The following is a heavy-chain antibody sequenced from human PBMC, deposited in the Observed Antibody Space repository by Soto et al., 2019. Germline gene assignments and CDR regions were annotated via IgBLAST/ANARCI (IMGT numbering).Heavy chain of an antibody. CDR2: ISYDGSNK. D-gene: IGHD6-6*01. CDR1: GFTFSSYG. J-gene: IGHJ6*01. Sequence: GGSLRLSCAASGFTFSSYGMHWVRQAPGKGLEWVAVISYDGSNKYYADSVKGRFTISRDNSKNTLYLQMNSLRAEDTAVYYCAHAGIQPLMTRYIEYSSHTTYYYYGMDVWGQGTTVTVSS. V-gene: IGHV3-30*03. CDR3: AHAGIQPLMTRYIEYSSHTTYYYYGMDV.